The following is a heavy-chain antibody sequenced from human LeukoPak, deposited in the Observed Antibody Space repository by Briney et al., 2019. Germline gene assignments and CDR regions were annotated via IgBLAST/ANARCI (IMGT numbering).Heavy chain of an antibody. CDR3: AKARSSGSRWDY. CDR1: GFTFDDYP. D-gene: IGHD6-19*01. Sequence: GGSLRLSCAASGFTFDDYPMHWVRQAPGKGLEWVSLISGDGGSTYYADSVKGRFTISRDNSKNTLYLQMNSLRAEDTAVYYCAKARSSGSRWDYWGQGTLVTVSS. CDR2: ISGDGGST. J-gene: IGHJ4*02. V-gene: IGHV3-43*02.